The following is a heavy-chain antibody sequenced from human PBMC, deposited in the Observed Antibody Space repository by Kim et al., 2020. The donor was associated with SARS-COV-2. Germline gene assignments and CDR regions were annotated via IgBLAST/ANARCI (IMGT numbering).Heavy chain of an antibody. D-gene: IGHD1-1*01. Sequence: SETLSLTCTVSGGSLSRYFWTWIRQPPGKGLEWIGYVSNSGSSNYTPSLKSRVTMSVDTSKTQFSLILSSVTAADTAVYYCASGHWNVDYYYYGMDVWG. CDR3: ASGHWNVDYYYYGMDV. CDR2: VSNSGSS. J-gene: IGHJ6*02. CDR1: GGSLSRYF. V-gene: IGHV4-59*01.